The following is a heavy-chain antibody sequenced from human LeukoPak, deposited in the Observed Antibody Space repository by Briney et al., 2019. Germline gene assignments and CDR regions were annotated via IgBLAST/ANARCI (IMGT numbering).Heavy chain of an antibody. CDR1: GFTFSGYW. CDR2: INEDGRVT. Sequence: GGSLRLSCTASGFTFSGYWVHWVRQSQEKRLVWVSRINEDGRVTDYADSVKGRFTISRDNARNTLYLQMHSLRVEDTAVYYCARDLRGIHDYWGQGTLVTVSS. J-gene: IGHJ4*02. D-gene: IGHD3-16*01. V-gene: IGHV3-74*01. CDR3: ARDLRGIHDY.